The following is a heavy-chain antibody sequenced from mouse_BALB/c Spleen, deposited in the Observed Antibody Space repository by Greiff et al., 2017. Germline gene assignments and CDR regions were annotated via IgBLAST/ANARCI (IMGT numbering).Heavy chain of an antibody. CDR2: IRLKSNNYAT. CDR3: TRDYRYDYAMDY. J-gene: IGHJ4*01. CDR1: GFTFSNYW. V-gene: IGHV6-6*02. Sequence: EVKLVESGGGLVQPGGSMKLSCVASGFTFSNYWMNWVRQSPEKGLEWVAEIRLKSNNYATHYAESVKGRFTISRDDSKSSVYLQMNNLRAEDTGIYYCTRDYRYDYAMDYWGQGTSVTVSS. D-gene: IGHD2-14*01.